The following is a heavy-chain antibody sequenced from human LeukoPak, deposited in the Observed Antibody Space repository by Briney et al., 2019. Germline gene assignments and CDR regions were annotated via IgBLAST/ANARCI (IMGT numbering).Heavy chain of an antibody. V-gene: IGHV2-26*01. D-gene: IGHD6-13*01. CDR2: IFSNDEK. J-gene: IGHJ2*01. Sequence: ESGPTLVNPTETLTLTCTVSGFSLSNARMGVSWIRQPPGKALEWLAHIFSNDEKSYSTSLKSRLTISKDTSKSQVVLTMTNMDPVDTATYYCARYSSSWTYGYWYFDLWGRGTLVTVSS. CDR3: ARYSSSWTYGYWYFDL. CDR1: GFSLSNARMG.